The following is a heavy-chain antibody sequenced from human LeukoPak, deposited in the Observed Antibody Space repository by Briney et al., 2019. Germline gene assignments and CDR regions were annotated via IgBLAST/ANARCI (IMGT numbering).Heavy chain of an antibody. Sequence: ASVKVSCKASGYTFTSYGISWVRQAPGQGLEWMGWISAYNGNTNYAQKLQGRVTMTTDTSTSTAYMELRSLRSDDTAVYYCARAPIVVVPAAGKSYYYYGMDVWGQGTTVTVSS. CDR3: ARAPIVVVPAAGKSYYYYGMDV. V-gene: IGHV1-18*01. CDR1: GYTFTSYG. J-gene: IGHJ6*02. CDR2: ISAYNGNT. D-gene: IGHD2-2*01.